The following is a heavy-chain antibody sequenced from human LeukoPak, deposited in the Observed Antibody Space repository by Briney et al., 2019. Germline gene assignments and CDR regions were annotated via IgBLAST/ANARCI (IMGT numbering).Heavy chain of an antibody. Sequence: GGSLRLSCAASGFTFSSYAMSWVRQAPGKGLEWVSVISGSGTSTYYANSVKGRFTISRDNSKNTLYVQMNTLRAEDTAVYYCAKGASDYGDYEGQFDYWGQGTLVTVSS. CDR1: GFTFSSYA. CDR3: AKGASDYGDYEGQFDY. J-gene: IGHJ4*02. D-gene: IGHD4-17*01. CDR2: ISGSGTST. V-gene: IGHV3-23*01.